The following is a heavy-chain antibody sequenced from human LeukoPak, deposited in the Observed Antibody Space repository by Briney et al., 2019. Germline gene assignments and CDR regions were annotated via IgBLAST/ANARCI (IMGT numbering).Heavy chain of an antibody. D-gene: IGHD1-14*01. CDR1: GGSISSYY. Sequence: SETLSLTCTVSGGSISSYYWSWIRQPPGKGLEWIGEINHSGSTNYNPSLKSRVTISVDTSKNQFSLKLSSVTAADTAVYYCARGTRTFDPWGQGTLVTVSS. CDR2: INHSGST. CDR3: ARGTRTFDP. J-gene: IGHJ5*02. V-gene: IGHV4-34*01.